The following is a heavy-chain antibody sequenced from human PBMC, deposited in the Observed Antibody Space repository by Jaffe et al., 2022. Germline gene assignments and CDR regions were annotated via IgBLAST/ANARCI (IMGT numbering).Heavy chain of an antibody. J-gene: IGHJ4*02. CDR3: ARMHGSGSYYNIGY. V-gene: IGHV4-59*01. Sequence: QVQLQESGPGLVKPSETLSLTCTVSGGSISSYYWSWIRQPPGKGLEWIGYIYYSGSTNYNPSLKSRVTISVDTSKNQFSLKLSSVTAADTAVYYCARMHGSGSYYNIGYWGQGTLVTVSS. CDR2: IYYSGST. D-gene: IGHD3-10*01. CDR1: GGSISSYY.